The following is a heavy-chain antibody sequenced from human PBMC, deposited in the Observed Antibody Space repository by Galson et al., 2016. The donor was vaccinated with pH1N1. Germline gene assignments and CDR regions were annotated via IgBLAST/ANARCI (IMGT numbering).Heavy chain of an antibody. CDR2: IKEDGNEK. CDR1: GFTFSTYS. V-gene: IGHV3-7*01. Sequence: SLRLSCAASGFTFSTYSMSWVRQAPGKGLEWVAIIKEDGNEKYYVDSVRGRFTISRDNAKNSLYLQMNSLRDEDTALYYCARAIGSRSSYWGQGTLVTVSS. CDR3: ARAIGSRSSY. D-gene: IGHD3-16*02. J-gene: IGHJ4*02.